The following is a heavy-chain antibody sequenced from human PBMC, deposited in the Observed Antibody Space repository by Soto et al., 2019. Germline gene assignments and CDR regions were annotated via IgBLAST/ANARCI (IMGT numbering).Heavy chain of an antibody. Sequence: QVQLVESGGGVVQPGRSLSLSCAASGFTFSSYGMHWVRQAPGKGLEWVAVISYDGSNKYYADSVKGRFTISRDNSKNTLYLQMNSLRAEDTAVYYCAKHCGGDCYSGLDYWGQGTLVTVSS. V-gene: IGHV3-30*18. CDR2: ISYDGSNK. J-gene: IGHJ4*02. CDR3: AKHCGGDCYSGLDY. D-gene: IGHD2-21*02. CDR1: GFTFSSYG.